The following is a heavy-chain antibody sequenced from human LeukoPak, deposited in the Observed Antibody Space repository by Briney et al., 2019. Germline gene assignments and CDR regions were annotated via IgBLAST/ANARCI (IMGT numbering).Heavy chain of an antibody. CDR3: ASVRTSYYGSGSLAGYFDY. V-gene: IGHV4-39*07. CDR2: IYYSGST. J-gene: IGHJ4*02. CDR1: GGSISSSSYY. Sequence: PSETLSLTCTVSGGSISSSSYYWGWIRQPPGKGLEWIGSIYYSGSTYYNPSLKSRVTISVDTSKNQFSLKLSSVTAADTAVYYCASVRTSYYGSGSLAGYFDYWGQGTLVTVSS. D-gene: IGHD3-10*01.